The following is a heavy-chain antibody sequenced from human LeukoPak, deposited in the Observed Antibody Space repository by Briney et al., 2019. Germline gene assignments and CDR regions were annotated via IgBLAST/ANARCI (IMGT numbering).Heavy chain of an antibody. J-gene: IGHJ3*01. CDR3: ARDWWVYGTSWYEVDV. V-gene: IGHV7-4-1*02. CDR2: INTNTGNP. Sequence: ASVKVSCKASAYTFTSYAMNWVRQAPGQGLEWMGGINTNTGNPTYAQGFTGRFVFSLDTSVSTAYLQISSLEAEDTAVYYCARDWWVYGTSWYEVDVWGQGTMVTVSS. D-gene: IGHD6-13*01. CDR1: AYTFTSYA.